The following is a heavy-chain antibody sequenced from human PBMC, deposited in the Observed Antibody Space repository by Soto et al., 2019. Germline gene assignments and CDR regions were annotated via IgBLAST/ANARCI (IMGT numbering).Heavy chain of an antibody. CDR1: GGSISSSSYY. CDR2: IYYIGST. V-gene: IGHV4-39*01. CDR3: ARKDYPPYNWFDP. D-gene: IGHD4-17*01. J-gene: IGHJ5*02. Sequence: SETLSLTCTVSGGSISSSSYYWGWIRQPPGKGLEWIGSIYYIGSTYYNPSLKSRVTISVDTSKNQFSLKLSSVTAADTAVYYCARKDYPPYNWFDPWGQGTLVTVCS.